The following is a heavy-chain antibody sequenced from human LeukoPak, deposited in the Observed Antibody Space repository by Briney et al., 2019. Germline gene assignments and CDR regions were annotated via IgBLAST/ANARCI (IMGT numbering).Heavy chain of an antibody. J-gene: IGHJ5*02. CDR1: GFTFGYYT. V-gene: IGHV3-21*01. CDR2: ISSTGSSI. D-gene: IGHD1-1*01. CDR3: ARDDVAWNDVHWFDP. Sequence: GGSLRLSCAASGFTFGYYTMSWVRQAPGKGLEWVSSISSTGSSIYYADSVKGRFTISRDNAKNSLYLQMSSLRVGDTAVYYCARDDVAWNDVHWFDPWGQGTLVTVSS.